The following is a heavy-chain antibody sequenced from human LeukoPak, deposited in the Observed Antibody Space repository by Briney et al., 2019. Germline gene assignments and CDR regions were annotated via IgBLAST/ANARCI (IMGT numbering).Heavy chain of an antibody. CDR3: ARDNASPGSSSWYVGSYYYYGMDV. V-gene: IGHV3-53*01. CDR2: IYSGGST. J-gene: IGHJ6*02. CDR1: GFTVSSNY. D-gene: IGHD6-13*01. Sequence: TGGSLRLSCAASGFTVSSNYMSWVRQAPGKGLEWVSVIYSGGSTYYADSVKGRFTISRDNSKNTLYLQMNSLRAEDTAVYYCARDNASPGSSSWYVGSYYYYGMDVWGQGTTVTVSS.